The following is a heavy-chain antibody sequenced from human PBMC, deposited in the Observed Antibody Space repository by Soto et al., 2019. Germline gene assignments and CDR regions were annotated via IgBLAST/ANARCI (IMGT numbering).Heavy chain of an antibody. Sequence: SVTVSCQAAGGTFSSYTISWVRQAPGQGLEWMGRIIPILGIANYAQKFQGRVTITADKSTSTAYMELSSLRSEDTAVYYCARSSGGWYYFDYWGQGTLVTVSS. CDR1: GGTFSSYT. CDR3: ARSSGGWYYFDY. CDR2: IIPILGIA. V-gene: IGHV1-69*02. J-gene: IGHJ4*02. D-gene: IGHD6-19*01.